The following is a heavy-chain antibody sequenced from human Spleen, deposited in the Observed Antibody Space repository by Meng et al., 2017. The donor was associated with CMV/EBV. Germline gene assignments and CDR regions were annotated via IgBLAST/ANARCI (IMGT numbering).Heavy chain of an antibody. Sequence: HVQHQQVGARLLNASGLLSVTCAVYGWFFSGYYWSWIRQPPGKGLEWIGEINHSGSTNYNPSLKSRVTISVDTSKNQFSLKLSSVTAADTAVYYCARARGVSGGYYYGLGYWGQGTLVTVSS. V-gene: IGHV4-34*01. D-gene: IGHD3-22*01. J-gene: IGHJ4*02. CDR3: ARARGVSGGYYYGLGY. CDR2: INHSGST. CDR1: GWFFSGYY.